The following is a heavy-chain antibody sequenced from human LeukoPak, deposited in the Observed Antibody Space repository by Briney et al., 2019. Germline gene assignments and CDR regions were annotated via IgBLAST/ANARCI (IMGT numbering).Heavy chain of an antibody. CDR1: GFPFSTYA. Sequence: GGSLRLSCAASGFPFSTYAMNWVRQAPGKGLEWVSVITGSGGFTQYADPVKGRFTISRDNSKNTLYLQMNSLRAEDTAVYYCARGGRWELLHAFDIWGQGTMVTVSS. V-gene: IGHV3-23*01. CDR3: ARGGRWELLHAFDI. D-gene: IGHD1-26*01. J-gene: IGHJ3*02. CDR2: ITGSGGFT.